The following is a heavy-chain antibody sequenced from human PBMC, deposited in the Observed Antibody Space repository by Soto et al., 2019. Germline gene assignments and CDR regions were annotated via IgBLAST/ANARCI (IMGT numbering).Heavy chain of an antibody. V-gene: IGHV1-3*01. CDR2: INAGNGNT. CDR3: ARVKGYYGSGSYTNYYYGMDV. J-gene: IGHJ6*02. CDR1: GYTFTSYA. D-gene: IGHD3-10*01. Sequence: ASVKVSCKASGYTFTSYAMHWVRQAPGQRLEWMGWINAGNGNTKYSRKFQGRVTITRDTSASTAYMELSSLRSEDTAVYYCARVKGYYGSGSYTNYYYGMDVWGQGTTVTVSS.